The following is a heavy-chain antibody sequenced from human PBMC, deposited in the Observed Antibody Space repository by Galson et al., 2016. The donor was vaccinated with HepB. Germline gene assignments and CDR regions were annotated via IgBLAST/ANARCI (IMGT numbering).Heavy chain of an antibody. CDR2: IYSGSNT. J-gene: IGHJ5*02. Sequence: SLRLSCAASGFSVSNNYMSWVRQAPGKGLEWVSLIYSGSNTLYSDSVKGRFTISRDSSKNTLYLQMNSLRVDDTAVYYCARDGNDDSPWGRGTLVTVSS. D-gene: IGHD4-23*01. CDR3: ARDGNDDSP. V-gene: IGHV3-53*01. CDR1: GFSVSNNY.